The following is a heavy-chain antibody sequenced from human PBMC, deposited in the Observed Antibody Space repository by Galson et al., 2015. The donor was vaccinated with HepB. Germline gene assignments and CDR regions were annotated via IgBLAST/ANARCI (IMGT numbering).Heavy chain of an antibody. V-gene: IGHV3-48*03. CDR3: AREGIEWELRYVDY. D-gene: IGHD1-26*01. Sequence: LRLSCAATGFTFSSYEMNWVRQAPGKGLEWVSYISSSGSTTYYADSVKGRFTISRDNAKNSVFLGMNSLRADDSAVYYCAREGIEWELRYVDYWGQGSLVTVSS. J-gene: IGHJ4*02. CDR1: GFTFSSYE. CDR2: ISSSGSTT.